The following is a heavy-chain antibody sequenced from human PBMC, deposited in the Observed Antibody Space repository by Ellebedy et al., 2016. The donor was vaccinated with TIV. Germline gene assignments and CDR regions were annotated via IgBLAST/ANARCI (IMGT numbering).Heavy chain of an antibody. V-gene: IGHV3-74*01. D-gene: IGHD6-19*01. CDR1: GFTFSSYW. J-gene: IGHJ4*02. Sequence: GESLKISXAASGFTFSSYWMHWVRQAPGKGLVWVSRITSDGSSTSHADSVKGRFTMSRDNAKNTLYLQMNSLRAEDTAVYYCAKDGAVAGREFDYWGQGTLVTVSS. CDR3: AKDGAVAGREFDY. CDR2: ITSDGSST.